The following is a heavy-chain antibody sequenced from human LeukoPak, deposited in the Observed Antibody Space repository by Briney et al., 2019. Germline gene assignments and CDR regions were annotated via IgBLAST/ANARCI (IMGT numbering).Heavy chain of an antibody. V-gene: IGHV4-31*03. CDR2: IYYSGST. D-gene: IGHD3-22*01. J-gene: IGHJ4*02. CDR3: AREVSSGYSDY. CDR1: GGSISSGGYY. Sequence: SQTLSLTCTVSGGSISSGGYYWSWIRQHPGTGLEWIGYIYYSGSTYYNPSLKSRVTISVDTSKNQFSLKLSSVTAADTAVYYCAREVSSGYSDYWGQGTLVTVSS.